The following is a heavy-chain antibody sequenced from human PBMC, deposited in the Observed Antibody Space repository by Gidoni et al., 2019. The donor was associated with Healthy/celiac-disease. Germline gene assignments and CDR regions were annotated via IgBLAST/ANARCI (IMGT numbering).Heavy chain of an antibody. D-gene: IGHD3-22*01. J-gene: IGHJ1*01. CDR2: IWYDGSNK. CDR1: GFPLRSYG. Sequence: QVQLVESGGGVVQPGRSLRLSCAASGFPLRSYGRHWVRQAPGTGLEWVAVIWYDGSNKYYADSVKCRFTISRDNSKNTLYLQMNSLRAEDTAVYYCARDGSYYYDSSGYYPNDWGQGTLVTVSS. CDR3: ARDGSYYYDSSGYYPND. V-gene: IGHV3-33*01.